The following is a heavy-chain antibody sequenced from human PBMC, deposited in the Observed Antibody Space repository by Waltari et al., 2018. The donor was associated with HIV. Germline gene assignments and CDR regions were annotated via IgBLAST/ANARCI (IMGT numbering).Heavy chain of an antibody. CDR3: ARHPPNYDILTGYQNTPFDP. Sequence: QLQLQESGPGLVKPSETLSLTCTVSGGSISSSSYYWGWIRQPPGKGLEWIGSIYYSGSTYYNPSLKSRVTISVDTSKNQFSLKLRSVTAADTAVYYCARHPPNYDILTGYQNTPFDPWGQGTLVTVSS. D-gene: IGHD3-9*01. J-gene: IGHJ5*02. CDR1: GGSISSSSYY. CDR2: IYYSGST. V-gene: IGHV4-39*01.